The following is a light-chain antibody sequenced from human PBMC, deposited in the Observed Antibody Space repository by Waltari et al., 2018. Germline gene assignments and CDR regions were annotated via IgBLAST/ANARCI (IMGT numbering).Light chain of an antibody. J-gene: IGKJ4*01. V-gene: IGKV1-5*03. CDR2: KAS. CDR1: QSISGW. Sequence: DIQMTQSPSTLSASVGDRVTITCRASQSISGWVAWYQQKPGEATKLLIYKASSVESGTEYSLTISSLQPDDFATYYCQQFHSYPITFGGGTKVEIK. CDR3: QQFHSYPIT.